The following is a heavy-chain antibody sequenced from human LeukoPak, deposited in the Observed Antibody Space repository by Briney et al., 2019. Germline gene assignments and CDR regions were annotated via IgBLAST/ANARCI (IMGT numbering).Heavy chain of an antibody. V-gene: IGHV4-39*01. D-gene: IGHD3-10*01. CDR2: ISYSGST. CDR3: ARLSPYLGSGSSAFPDDF. CDR1: GGPISSSPYY. J-gene: IGHJ4*02. Sequence: PSETLSLTCTVSGGPISSSPYYWGWIRQPPGRGLEWIVSISYSGSTFYNPSLKSRLTISVNKSKNQFSRKLREWTAAAQVLFYCARLSPYLGSGSSAFPDDFWGQGTLVTVSS.